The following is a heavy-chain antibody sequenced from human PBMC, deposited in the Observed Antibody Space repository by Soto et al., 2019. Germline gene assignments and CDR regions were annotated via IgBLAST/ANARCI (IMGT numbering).Heavy chain of an antibody. J-gene: IGHJ6*02. Sequence: SETLSLSCTVSGGLIGSDYWSWIRQSRGKGLEWMGCVYYSDGTNYKPSLKSRATISLDRSKNQSSLRLTSVTAADTAVYYCARTEASSWSFFYYGMDVWGQGTTVTVSS. CDR1: GGLIGSDY. CDR2: VYYSDGT. V-gene: IGHV4-59*01. CDR3: ARTEASSWSFFYYGMDV. D-gene: IGHD6-13*01.